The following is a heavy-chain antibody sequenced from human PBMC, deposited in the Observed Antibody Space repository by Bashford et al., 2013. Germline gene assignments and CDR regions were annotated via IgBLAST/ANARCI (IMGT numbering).Heavy chain of an antibody. J-gene: IGHJ4*02. Sequence: ASVKVSCKASGYTFTRNYVHWVRQAPGQGLEWMGIINPDDGRTTYAQKFQGRVTVTSDTSTSTVYMEVSSLRSEDTAVYYCAREIGAVSPAMAHADFWSGYFDYWGQGTLVTVSS. V-gene: IGHV1-46*01. CDR2: INPDDGRT. CDR1: GYTFTRNY. D-gene: IGHD3-3*01. CDR3: AREIGAVSPAMAHADFWSGYFDY.